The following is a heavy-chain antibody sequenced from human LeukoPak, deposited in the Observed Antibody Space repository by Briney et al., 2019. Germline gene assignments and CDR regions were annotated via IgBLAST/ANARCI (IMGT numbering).Heavy chain of an antibody. J-gene: IGHJ6*02. CDR3: ARVILTGSSPYYYGMDV. CDR1: GGTFSSYA. V-gene: IGHV1-69*04. Sequence: SVKVSCKASGGTFSSYAISWVRQAPGQGLEWMGRIIPILGIANYAQKFQGRVTITADKSTSTAYMELSSLRSEDTAVYYCARVILTGSSPYYYGMDVWGQGTTVTVSS. D-gene: IGHD3-9*01. CDR2: IIPILGIA.